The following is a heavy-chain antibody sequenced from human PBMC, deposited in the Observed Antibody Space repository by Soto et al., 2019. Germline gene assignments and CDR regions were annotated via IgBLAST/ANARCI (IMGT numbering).Heavy chain of an antibody. V-gene: IGHV1-69*13. CDR1: GGTFSSYA. Sequence: SVKVSCKASGGTFSSYAISWVRQAPGQGLEWMGGIIPIFGTANYAQKFQGRVTITADESTSTAYMELSSLRSEDTAVYYCARSVPHYYDSSGYYYGFDYWGQGTLVTVSS. CDR3: ARSVPHYYDSSGYYYGFDY. CDR2: IIPIFGTA. D-gene: IGHD3-22*01. J-gene: IGHJ4*02.